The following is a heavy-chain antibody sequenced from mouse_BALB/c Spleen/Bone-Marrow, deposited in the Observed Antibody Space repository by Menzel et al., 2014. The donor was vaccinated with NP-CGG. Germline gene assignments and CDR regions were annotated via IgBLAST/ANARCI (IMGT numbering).Heavy chain of an antibody. CDR1: GYAFTNYL. Sequence: VQLQQSGAELVRPGTSVKVSCKASGYAFTNYLIEWVKQRPGQGLEWIGVINPGSGGTNYNEKFKGKATLTADKSSSTAYMQLSSLTSDDSAVYFCARGFDYGFMYYWGQGTSVTVSS. D-gene: IGHD2-4*01. CDR2: INPGSGGT. CDR3: ARGFDYGFMYY. V-gene: IGHV1-54*01. J-gene: IGHJ4*01.